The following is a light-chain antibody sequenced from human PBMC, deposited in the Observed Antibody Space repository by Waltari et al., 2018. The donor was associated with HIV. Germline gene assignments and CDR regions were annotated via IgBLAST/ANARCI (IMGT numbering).Light chain of an antibody. CDR2: DSS. CDR3: LLSCGGDVV. V-gene: IGLV7-46*01. Sequence: QPVVPQQPSLTVSPRLTVLPTSSSIDAAVPRGLCPYWFQQRPGQAPQTLIFDSSNRYSWTPARVTGSFLGGKAVLTLTGAQPEDDSDCDCLLSCGGDVVFGGGTKLTVL. CDR1: DAAVPRGLC. J-gene: IGLJ2*01.